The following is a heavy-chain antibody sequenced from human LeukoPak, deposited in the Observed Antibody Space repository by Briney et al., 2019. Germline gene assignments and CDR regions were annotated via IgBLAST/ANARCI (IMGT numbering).Heavy chain of an antibody. Sequence: SETLSLTCTVSGGSISSYYWSWIRQPPGKGLEWIGYIYYSGSTYYNPSLKSRVTISVDTSKNQFSLKLSSVTAADTAVYYCARRSAYSGSYYYGNWGQGTLVTVSS. V-gene: IGHV4-59*12. D-gene: IGHD1-26*01. CDR2: IYYSGST. CDR3: ARRSAYSGSYYYGN. CDR1: GGSISSYY. J-gene: IGHJ4*02.